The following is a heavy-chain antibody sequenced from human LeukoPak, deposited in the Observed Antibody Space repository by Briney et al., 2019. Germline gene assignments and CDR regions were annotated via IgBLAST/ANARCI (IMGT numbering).Heavy chain of an antibody. Sequence: GGSLRLSCAASGFTFSSYEMNWVRQAPGKGLEWVSYVSSSGSTIYYADSVKGRFTISRDNAKNSLYLQMNSLRAEDTAVYYCAREDCSGGSCHFDYWGQGTLVTVSS. CDR2: VSSSGSTI. V-gene: IGHV3-48*03. J-gene: IGHJ4*02. CDR1: GFTFSSYE. CDR3: AREDCSGGSCHFDY. D-gene: IGHD2-15*01.